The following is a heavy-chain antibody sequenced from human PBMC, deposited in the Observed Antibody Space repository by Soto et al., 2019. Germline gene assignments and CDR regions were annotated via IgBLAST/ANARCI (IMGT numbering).Heavy chain of an antibody. D-gene: IGHD2-2*01. CDR1: GYTFTSYG. V-gene: IGHV1-18*04. J-gene: IGHJ6*02. CDR2: ISAYNGNT. CDR3: ARDCSSTSCYGGWYYYGMDV. Sequence: GASVKVSCKASGYTFTSYGISWVRQAPGQGLEWMGWISAYNGNTNYAQKLQGRVTMTTDTSTSTAYMELRSLRSDDTAVYYCARDCSSTSCYGGWYYYGMDVWGQGTTVTVS.